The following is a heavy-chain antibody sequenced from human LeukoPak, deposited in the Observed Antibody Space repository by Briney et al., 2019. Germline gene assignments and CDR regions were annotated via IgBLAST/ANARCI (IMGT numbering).Heavy chain of an antibody. D-gene: IGHD3-22*01. CDR3: ARLSETPAYYYTSGYYYAGY. J-gene: IGHJ4*02. CDR2: MNPDSGNA. CDR1: GYTFSAYD. V-gene: IGHV1-8*01. Sequence: ASVKVSCKASGYTFSAYDINWVRQAPGQGLEWMGWMNPDSGNAAFAQKFQGRVTMTRDTSTNTAFMELSSLRSEDTAVYYCARLSETPAYYYTSGYYYAGYWGQGTLVTVSS.